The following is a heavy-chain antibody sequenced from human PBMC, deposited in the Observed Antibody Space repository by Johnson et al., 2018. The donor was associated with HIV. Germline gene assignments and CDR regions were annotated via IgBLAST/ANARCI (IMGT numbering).Heavy chain of an antibody. CDR2: IFTVGDV. V-gene: IGHV3-66*01. J-gene: IGHJ3*01. D-gene: IGHD3-22*01. Sequence: VQLVESGGGLAQPGGSLRLSCAASGITVSSNYMSWVRQAPGKGLEWVSVIFTVGDVYYADSVKGRFTISRDNSKNFLYLQMNSLRAEDTAVYYCAKALNYYDSEEDAFDVWGQGTMVTVSS. CDR1: GITVSSNY. CDR3: AKALNYYDSEEDAFDV.